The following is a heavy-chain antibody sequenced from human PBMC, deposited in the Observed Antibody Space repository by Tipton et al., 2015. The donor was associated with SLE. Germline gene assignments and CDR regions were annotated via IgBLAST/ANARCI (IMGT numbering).Heavy chain of an antibody. CDR3: ARVFVGVGAWYDVDY. CDR2: IYTSRST. Sequence: TLSLTCPVSGGSISYYYWSWIRHPAGTGLEWIGRIYTSRSTIYNTPLERRVTMSVDTSKNQFSLRVNSVTAADTAVYYWARVFVGVGAWYDVDYWGQGTLVTVSS. V-gene: IGHV4-4*07. J-gene: IGHJ4*02. D-gene: IGHD1-1*01. CDR1: GGSISYYY.